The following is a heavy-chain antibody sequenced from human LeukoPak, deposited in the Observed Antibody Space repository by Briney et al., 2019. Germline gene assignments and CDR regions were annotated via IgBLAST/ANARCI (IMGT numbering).Heavy chain of an antibody. J-gene: IGHJ5*02. D-gene: IGHD3-10*01. CDR3: ARGKMVRGAGDWFDP. Sequence: ASVKVSCKASGYTFTSYGISWVRQAPGQGLEWMRWISAYNGNTNYAQKLQGRVTMTTDTSTSTAYMELRSLRSDDTAVYYCARGKMVRGAGDWFDPWGQGTLVTVSS. CDR2: ISAYNGNT. CDR1: GYTFTSYG. V-gene: IGHV1-18*01.